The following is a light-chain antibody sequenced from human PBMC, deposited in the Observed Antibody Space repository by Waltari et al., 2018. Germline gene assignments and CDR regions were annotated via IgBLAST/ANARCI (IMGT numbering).Light chain of an antibody. CDR3: NSYTATNILV. Sequence: QSALTQPASVSGSPGQSITISCTGTSSDVGAYYHVSWYQQRPGKAPKLMIYDVSSRPPGGSNRFSGSKSGNTASLTISGLQPEDEADYYCNSYTATNILVFGGGTKVTVL. J-gene: IGLJ2*01. CDR1: SSDVGAYYH. V-gene: IGLV2-14*03. CDR2: DVS.